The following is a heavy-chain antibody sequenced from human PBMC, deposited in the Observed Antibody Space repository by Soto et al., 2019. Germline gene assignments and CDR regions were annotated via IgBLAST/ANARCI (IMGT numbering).Heavy chain of an antibody. V-gene: IGHV4-34*01. Sequence: SETLSLTCAVYGGYSSGYYWSWIRQPPGKGLEWIGEINHSGSTNYNPSLKSRVTISVDTSKNQFSLKLSSVTAADTAVYYCARGSQNYYDSSGYRPGNDYWGQGTLVTVSS. CDR1: GGYSSGYY. CDR2: INHSGST. CDR3: ARGSQNYYDSSGYRPGNDY. J-gene: IGHJ4*02. D-gene: IGHD3-22*01.